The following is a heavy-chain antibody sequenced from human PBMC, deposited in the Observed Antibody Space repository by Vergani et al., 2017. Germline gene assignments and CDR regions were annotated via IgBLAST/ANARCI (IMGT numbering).Heavy chain of an antibody. CDR3: AKHFRGWGIDY. D-gene: IGHD3-16*01. CDR1: GGAVNSGSNF. J-gene: IGHJ4*02. CDR2: TSTDGST. V-gene: IGHV4-61*02. Sequence: QVQLQESGPGLVKPSQTLSLTCSVSGGAVNSGSNFWTWIRQPAGKGLEWIGRTSTDGSTNYNPSLKSRVTVSVDTSKTQISLRLTSVTAEDTAVYYCAKHFRGWGIDYWGQGTQVIVSS.